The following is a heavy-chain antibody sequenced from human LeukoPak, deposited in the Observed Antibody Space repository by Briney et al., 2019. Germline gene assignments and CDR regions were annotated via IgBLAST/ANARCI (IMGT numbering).Heavy chain of an antibody. Sequence: GGSLRLSCAASGFTLSKHWMTWVRQAPGKGLECVAIIKQDGSEKYYVNSVKGRFTISRDNAKNSLYLQMNSLRVEDTAVYYCGREWAVDFWGLGTLVTVSS. J-gene: IGHJ4*02. CDR3: GREWAVDF. CDR1: GFTLSKHW. CDR2: IKQDGSEK. V-gene: IGHV3-7*01.